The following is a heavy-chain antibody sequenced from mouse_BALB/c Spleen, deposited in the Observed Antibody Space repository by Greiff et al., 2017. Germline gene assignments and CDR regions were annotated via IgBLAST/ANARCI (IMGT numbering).Heavy chain of an antibody. J-gene: IGHJ4*01. Sequence: EVQLQQSGPELVKPGASVKIPCKASGYTFTDYNMDWVKQSHGKSLEWIGDINPNNGGTIYNQKFKGKATLTADKSSSTAYMQLSSLTSEDSAVYFCARGGNYYGSSYGAMDYWGQGTSVTVSS. CDR1: GYTFTDYN. CDR2: INPNNGGT. V-gene: IGHV1-18*01. D-gene: IGHD1-1*01. CDR3: ARGGNYYGSSYGAMDY.